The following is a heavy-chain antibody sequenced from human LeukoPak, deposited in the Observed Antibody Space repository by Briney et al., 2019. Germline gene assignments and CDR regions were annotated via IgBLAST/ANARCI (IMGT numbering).Heavy chain of an antibody. Sequence: SETPSLTCTVSGGSISNYYWSWIRQPPGKGLEWIGYIHYSGRTKYDPSLESRVTISVDTSKNQFSLKVSSVTAPDTAIYYCARHQDGYGDYFDFWGQGILVTVSS. CDR3: ARHQDGYGDYFDF. V-gene: IGHV4-59*08. D-gene: IGHD5-24*01. CDR1: GGSISNYY. J-gene: IGHJ4*02. CDR2: IHYSGRT.